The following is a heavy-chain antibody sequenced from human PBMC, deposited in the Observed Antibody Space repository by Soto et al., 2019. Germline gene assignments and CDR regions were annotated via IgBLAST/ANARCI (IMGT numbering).Heavy chain of an antibody. V-gene: IGHV4-59*01. CDR3: ARGRWLQLIYFDY. Sequence: SETLSLTCTVSGGSISSYYWSWIRQPPGKGLEWIGCIYYSGSTNYNPSLKSRVTISVDTSKNQFSLNLRSVTAADTAVYYCARGRWLQLIYFDYWGQGTLVTVS. J-gene: IGHJ4*02. CDR2: IYYSGST. CDR1: GGSISSYY. D-gene: IGHD5-12*01.